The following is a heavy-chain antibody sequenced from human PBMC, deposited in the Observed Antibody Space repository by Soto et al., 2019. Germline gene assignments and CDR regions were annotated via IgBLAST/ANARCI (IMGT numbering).Heavy chain of an antibody. CDR1: GGSFSGYY. CDR3: ARDKITGLFDY. CDR2: INHSGST. D-gene: IGHD2-8*02. Sequence: QVQLQQWGAGLLKPSETLSLTCAVYGGSFSGYYWTWIRQPPGTGLEWIGEINHSGSTNYNPSLKSRVTISVDTSKNQFSLKLTYVTAADTAVYYCARDKITGLFDYWGQGTLVIVSS. J-gene: IGHJ4*02. V-gene: IGHV4-34*01.